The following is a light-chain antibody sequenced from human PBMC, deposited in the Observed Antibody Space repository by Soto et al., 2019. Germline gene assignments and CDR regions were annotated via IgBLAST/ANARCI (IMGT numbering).Light chain of an antibody. V-gene: IGKV3-11*01. CDR2: DAS. CDR3: QQYDLGCT. Sequence: EILMTQSPATLSSSPGERATISCRASQSVSSYLAWYQQKPGQAPRLLIYDASNRATGIPARFSGSGSGTDFTLTISSLEPEDFALYYCQQYDLGCTFGHGTKVDI. CDR1: QSVSSY. J-gene: IGKJ3*01.